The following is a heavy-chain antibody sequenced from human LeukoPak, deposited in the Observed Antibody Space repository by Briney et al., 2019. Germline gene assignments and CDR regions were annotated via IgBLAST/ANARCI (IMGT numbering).Heavy chain of an antibody. CDR3: ARAGRDGYKLSYYYYMDV. CDR1: GYTLTGYY. V-gene: IGHV1-2*02. J-gene: IGHJ6*03. CDR2: INPNSGGT. D-gene: IGHD5-24*01. Sequence: ASVKVSCKASGYTLTGYYMHWVRQAPAQGLEWMGWINPNSGGTNYAQKFQGRVTMTRDTSISTAYMELSRLRSDDTAVYYCARAGRDGYKLSYYYYMDVWGKGTTVTVSS.